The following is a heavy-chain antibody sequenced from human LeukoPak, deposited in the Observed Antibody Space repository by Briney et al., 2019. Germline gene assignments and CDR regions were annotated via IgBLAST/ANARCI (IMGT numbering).Heavy chain of an antibody. CDR1: GGSISSYY. CDR3: ARFTVTYFDY. D-gene: IGHD4-17*01. J-gene: IGHJ4*02. CDR2: IYYSGST. Sequence: KPSETLSLTCTVSGGSISSYYWSWIRQPPGKGLEWIGSIYYSGSTYYNPSLKSRVTISVDTSKNQFSLKLSSVTAADTAVYYCARFTVTYFDYWGQGTLVTVSS. V-gene: IGHV4-59*05.